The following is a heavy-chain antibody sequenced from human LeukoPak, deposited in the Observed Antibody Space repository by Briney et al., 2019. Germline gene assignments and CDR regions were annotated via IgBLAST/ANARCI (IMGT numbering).Heavy chain of an antibody. Sequence: PSETLSLTCTVSGDSISNYYWSWIRQPPGKGLEWIGYIYSSGSTNYNPSLKSRVTISIDTSKNQFSLRLSSVTAADTAVYYCAYSSSSFDYWGQGTLVTVSS. V-gene: IGHV4-59*01. CDR3: AYSSSSFDY. J-gene: IGHJ4*02. D-gene: IGHD6-6*01. CDR2: IYSSGST. CDR1: GDSISNYY.